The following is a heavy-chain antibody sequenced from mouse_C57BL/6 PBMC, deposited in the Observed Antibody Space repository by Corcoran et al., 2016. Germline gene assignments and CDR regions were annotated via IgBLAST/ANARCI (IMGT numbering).Heavy chain of an antibody. Sequence: QVQLQQSGAELVKPGASVKISCKASGYAFSSYWMNWVKQRPGKGLEWIGQIYPGDGDTNYNGKFKGKATLTADKSSSTAYMQLSSLTSEDSAVYFCARSTRLYAMDYWGQGTSVTVSS. J-gene: IGHJ4*01. CDR2: IYPGDGDT. CDR3: ARSTRLYAMDY. V-gene: IGHV1-80*01. CDR1: GYAFSSYW.